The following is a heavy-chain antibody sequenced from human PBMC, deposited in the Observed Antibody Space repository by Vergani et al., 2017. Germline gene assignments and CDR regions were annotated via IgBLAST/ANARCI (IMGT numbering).Heavy chain of an antibody. CDR3: ARAGGGYSYGYAGAFDI. CDR2: INPSGGSK. Sequence: QVQLVQSGAEVKKPGASVKVSCKASGYTFTSYYMHWVRQAPGQGLEGMGIINPSGGSKSYAQKFQGRVTMTRDTSTSTVYMELSSLGSEDKAVYYCARAGGGYSYGYAGAFDIWGQGTMVTVSS. D-gene: IGHD5-18*01. CDR1: GYTFTSYY. J-gene: IGHJ3*02. V-gene: IGHV1-46*03.